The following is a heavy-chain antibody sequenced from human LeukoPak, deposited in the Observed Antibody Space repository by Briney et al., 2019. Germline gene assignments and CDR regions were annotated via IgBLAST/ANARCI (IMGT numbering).Heavy chain of an antibody. J-gene: IGHJ5*02. CDR1: GFTFSSYA. Sequence: PGGSLRLSCAASGFTFSSYAMSWVRQAPGKGLEWVSAISGSGGSTYYADSVKGWFTISRDNSKNTLYLQMNSLRSEDTAIYYCARGGYGDRAKPHNWLDPWGQGALVTVSS. CDR3: ARGGYGDRAKPHNWLDP. D-gene: IGHD5-12*01. V-gene: IGHV3-23*01. CDR2: ISGSGGST.